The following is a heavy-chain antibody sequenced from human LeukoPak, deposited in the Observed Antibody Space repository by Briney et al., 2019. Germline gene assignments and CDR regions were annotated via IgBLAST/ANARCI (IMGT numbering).Heavy chain of an antibody. Sequence: SETLSLTCTVSGGSISSYYWSWVHQAPGKGLEWIGEITPSGSTNYNPSLKSRVTISVDTSKNQFSLKLSSVTAADTAVYYCATLDLAWFDPWGQGTLVTVSS. CDR1: GGSISSYY. D-gene: IGHD5-12*01. CDR2: ITPSGST. CDR3: ATLDLAWFDP. V-gene: IGHV4-34*01. J-gene: IGHJ5*02.